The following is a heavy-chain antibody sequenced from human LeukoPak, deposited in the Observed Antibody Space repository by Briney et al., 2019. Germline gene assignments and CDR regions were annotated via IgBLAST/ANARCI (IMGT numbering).Heavy chain of an antibody. D-gene: IGHD5-24*01. V-gene: IGHV4-39*07. J-gene: IGHJ4*02. CDR3: ARASKSMAFDY. CDR2: IYYSGST. Sequence: SETLSLTCTVSGGSISSSSYYWGWIRQPPGKGLEWIGSIYYSGSTYYNPSLKSRVTISVDTSKNQFSLKLSSVTAADTAVYYCARASKSMAFDYWGQGTLVTVSS. CDR1: GGSISSSSYY.